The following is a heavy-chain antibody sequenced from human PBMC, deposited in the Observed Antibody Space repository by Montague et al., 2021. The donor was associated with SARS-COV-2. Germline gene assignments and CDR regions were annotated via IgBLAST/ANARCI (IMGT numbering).Heavy chain of an antibody. J-gene: IGHJ6*03. CDR3: VRVTHPRSAWPYYMDV. V-gene: IGHV4-39*01. D-gene: IGHD4-11*01. CDR1: GDSISSSSYY. Sequence: SDTLSLTRTVSGDSISSSSYYWGWIRQPPGKGLEWIGSINNRGNTYNNPSLRSRVSISVDTSKNQFSLNVRSVTAADTGLFYCVRVTHPRSAWPYYMDVWGKGTTVTV. CDR2: INNRGNT.